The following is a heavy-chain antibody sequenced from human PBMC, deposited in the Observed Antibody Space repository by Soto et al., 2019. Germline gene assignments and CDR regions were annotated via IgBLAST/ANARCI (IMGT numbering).Heavy chain of an antibody. CDR1: GYTFTNND. D-gene: IGHD3-16*01. V-gene: IGHV1-8*01. CDR2: MNPSNANT. Sequence: QVQLVQSGAEVKKPGASVKVSCKASGYTFTNNDINWVRQATGQGLEWMGWMNPSNANTGYAKKFLGRVTMTRDTGTSRAYMERHSLTSEDTAVYFCARGKDAGTFYTFGDYWGQATLVTASS. J-gene: IGHJ4*02. CDR3: ARGKDAGTFYTFGDY.